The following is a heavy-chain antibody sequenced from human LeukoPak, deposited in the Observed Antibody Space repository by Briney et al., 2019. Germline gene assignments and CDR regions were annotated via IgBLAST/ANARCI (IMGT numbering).Heavy chain of an antibody. J-gene: IGHJ6*02. CDR1: GGSLSSSIYY. D-gene: IGHD5-18*01. CDR2: IYNSAST. Sequence: SETLSLTCTVSGGSLSSSIYYWGWVREPPGKGVGWIGSIYNSASTYYKPSLKSRVTISVDTSQNQFSLKLNSVTAADTAVYYCARRSRRDQLWHGMDVWGQGTTGTVSS. CDR3: ARRSRRDQLWHGMDV. V-gene: IGHV4-39*01.